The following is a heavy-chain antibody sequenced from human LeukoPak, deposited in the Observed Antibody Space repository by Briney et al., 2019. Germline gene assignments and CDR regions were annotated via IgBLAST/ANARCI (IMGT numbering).Heavy chain of an antibody. J-gene: IGHJ4*02. CDR1: GGSISSGYYY. CDR3: ARVRYGSGEFDY. Sequence: PSETLSLTCTVSGGSISSGYYYWSWIRQHPGKGLEWIGYIYYSGSTYYNPSLKSRVTISVDTSKNQFSLKLSSVTAADTAVYYCARVRYGSGEFDYWGQGTLVTASP. CDR2: IYYSGST. V-gene: IGHV4-31*03. D-gene: IGHD3-10*01.